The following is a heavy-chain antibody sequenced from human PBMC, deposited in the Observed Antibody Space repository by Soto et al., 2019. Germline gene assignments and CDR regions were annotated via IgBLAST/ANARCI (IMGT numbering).Heavy chain of an antibody. Sequence: AASVKVSCKASGYTFTSYYMHWVRQAPGQGLEWMGIINPSGGSTSYAQKFQGRVTMTRGTSTSTVYMELSSLRSEDTAVYYFASEMLTHRGYSGGSPFCYWGQGTLVTVSS. CDR1: GYTFTSYY. D-gene: IGHD2-15*01. V-gene: IGHV1-46*01. CDR2: INPSGGST. J-gene: IGHJ4*02. CDR3: ASEMLTHRGYSGGSPFCY.